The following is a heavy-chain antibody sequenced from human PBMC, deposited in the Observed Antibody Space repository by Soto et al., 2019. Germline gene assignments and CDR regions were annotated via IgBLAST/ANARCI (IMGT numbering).Heavy chain of an antibody. V-gene: IGHV1-69*06. J-gene: IGHJ6*02. Sequence: ASVKVSCKASGGTFSSYAISWVRQAPGQGLEWMGGIIPIFGTANYAQKFQGRVTITADKSTSTAYMELSSLRSEDTAVYYCASNARITMVRGVMDVWGQGTTVTVSS. D-gene: IGHD3-10*01. CDR3: ASNARITMVRGVMDV. CDR2: IIPIFGTA. CDR1: GGTFSSYA.